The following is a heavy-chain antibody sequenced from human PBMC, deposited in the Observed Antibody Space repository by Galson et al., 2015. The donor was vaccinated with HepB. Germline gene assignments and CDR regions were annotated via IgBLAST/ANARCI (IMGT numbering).Heavy chain of an antibody. D-gene: IGHD3-22*01. Sequence: SLRLSCAASGFTFSSYSMNWVRQAPGKGLEWVSAISGSGGSTYYADSVKGRFTISRDNSKNTLYLQMNSLRAEDTAVYYCARVPPYYYDSSGYLDYYYYGMDVWGQGTTVTVSS. J-gene: IGHJ6*02. CDR1: GFTFSSYS. CDR3: ARVPPYYYDSSGYLDYYYYGMDV. V-gene: IGHV3-23*01. CDR2: ISGSGGST.